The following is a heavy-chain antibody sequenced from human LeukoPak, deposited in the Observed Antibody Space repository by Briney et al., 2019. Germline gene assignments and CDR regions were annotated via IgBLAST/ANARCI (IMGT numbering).Heavy chain of an antibody. Sequence: SVKVSSNASGGTFSSYAISWVRQAHGQGPDWMGRIIPILGIADYAQKFQGRVTITADKSTSTAYMELSSLRSEDTAVYYCARTRLNDYGGFYYYYGMDVWGQGTTVTVSS. CDR2: IIPILGIA. V-gene: IGHV1-69*04. J-gene: IGHJ6*02. D-gene: IGHD4-23*01. CDR3: ARTRLNDYGGFYYYYGMDV. CDR1: GGTFSSYA.